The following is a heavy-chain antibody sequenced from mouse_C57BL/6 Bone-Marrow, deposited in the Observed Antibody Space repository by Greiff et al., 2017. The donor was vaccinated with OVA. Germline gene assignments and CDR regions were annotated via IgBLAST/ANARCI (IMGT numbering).Heavy chain of an antibody. Sequence: EVKVVESGGGLVKPGGSLKLSCAASGFTFSDYGMHWVRQAPEKGLEWVAYISRGSSTIYYADTVKGRFTISRDNAKNTLFLQMTSLRSEATAMYYCARNYGSSGDYAMDYWGQGTSVTVSS. CDR3: ARNYGSSGDYAMDY. D-gene: IGHD1-1*01. J-gene: IGHJ4*01. CDR1: GFTFSDYG. CDR2: ISRGSSTI. V-gene: IGHV5-17*01.